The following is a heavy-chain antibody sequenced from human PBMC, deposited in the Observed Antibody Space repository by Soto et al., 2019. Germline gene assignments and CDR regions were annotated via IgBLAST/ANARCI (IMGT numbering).Heavy chain of an antibody. V-gene: IGHV6-1*01. D-gene: IGHD5-18*01. J-gene: IGHJ6*02. CDR2: TYYRSKWYN. Sequence: QVQLQQSGPGLVKPSQTLSLTCVISGDSVSSNSAAWNWIRQSPSRGLEWLGRTYYRSKWYNDYAVSVKSRISINPDTSKKPFSLQLNSVTPEDTAVYYCARAYSSDPWDGMDVWGQGATVTVSS. CDR3: ARAYSSDPWDGMDV. CDR1: GDSVSSNSAA.